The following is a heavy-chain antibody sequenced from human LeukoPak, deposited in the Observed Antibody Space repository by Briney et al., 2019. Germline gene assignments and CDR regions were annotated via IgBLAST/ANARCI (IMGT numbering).Heavy chain of an antibody. J-gene: IGHJ6*02. V-gene: IGHV3-30-3*01. CDR1: GFTFSSYF. D-gene: IGHD3-10*01. Sequence: PGGSLRLSCTASGFTFSSYFINWVRQAPGKGLEWVAVISYDGSNKYYADSVKGRFTISRDNAKNSLYLQMNSLRAEDTAVYYCARCYTYGTTWFGGLDVWGQGTTVTVSS. CDR2: ISYDGSNK. CDR3: ARCYTYGTTWFGGLDV.